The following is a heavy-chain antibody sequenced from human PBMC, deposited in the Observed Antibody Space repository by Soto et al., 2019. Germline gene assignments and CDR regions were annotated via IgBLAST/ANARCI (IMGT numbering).Heavy chain of an antibody. CDR1: GFTFKNAW. J-gene: IGHJ4*02. Sequence: EGQVVESGGGLVEPGETLRLSCAASGFTFKNAWMSWVRQAPGKGLEWVGRIKSWSDGGTTDYGAPVKGRFSISRDDAKKTLSLQMNSLRTEDTAVYYCTTGTTVAKYYFDFWGQGTLVTVSS. CDR2: IKSWSDGGTT. V-gene: IGHV3-15*01. D-gene: IGHD1-1*01. CDR3: TTGTTVAKYYFDF.